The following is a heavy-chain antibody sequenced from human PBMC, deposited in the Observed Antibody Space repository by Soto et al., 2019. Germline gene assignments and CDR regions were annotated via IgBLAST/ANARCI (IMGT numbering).Heavy chain of an antibody. Sequence: QVQLVQSGAEVKKPGSSVKVSCKASGGTFSSYAISWVRQAPGQGLEWMGGIIPIFGTANYAQKFQGRVTINGEESTSTGYMEVSSLRSEDTAVYYCAVNYYGSGSNYYYGMDVWGQGTTVTVSS. CDR3: AVNYYGSGSNYYYGMDV. CDR1: GGTFSSYA. V-gene: IGHV1-69*01. D-gene: IGHD3-10*01. J-gene: IGHJ6*02. CDR2: IIPIFGTA.